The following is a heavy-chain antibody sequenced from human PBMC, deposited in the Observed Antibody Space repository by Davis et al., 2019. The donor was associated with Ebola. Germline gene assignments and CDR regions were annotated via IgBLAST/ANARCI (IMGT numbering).Heavy chain of an antibody. J-gene: IGHJ3*02. V-gene: IGHV1-69*04. CDR3: AREAGTSPVAFDI. Sequence: SVQVSCKASVGTFSSYAISWVRQVPGQGLEWMGRIIPILGIANYAQKFQGRVTITADKSTSTAYMELSSLRSEDTAVYYCAREAGTSPVAFDIWGQGTMVTVSS. CDR1: VGTFSSYA. D-gene: IGHD4-17*01. CDR2: IIPILGIA.